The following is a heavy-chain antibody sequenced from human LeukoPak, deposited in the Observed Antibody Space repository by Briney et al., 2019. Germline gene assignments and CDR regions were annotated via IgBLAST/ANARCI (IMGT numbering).Heavy chain of an antibody. Sequence: SETLSLTCTVSGGSISSSSYYWGWIRQPPGKGLEWIGSIYYSGSTYYNPSLKSRVTISVDTSKNQLSLKLSSVTAADTAVYYCARGGSAHYGMDVWGQGTTVTVSS. CDR3: ARGGSAHYGMDV. D-gene: IGHD3-10*01. CDR2: IYYSGST. J-gene: IGHJ6*02. V-gene: IGHV4-39*07. CDR1: GGSISSSSYY.